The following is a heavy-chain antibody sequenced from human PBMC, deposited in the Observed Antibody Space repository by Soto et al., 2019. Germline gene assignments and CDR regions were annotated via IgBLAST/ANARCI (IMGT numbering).Heavy chain of an antibody. J-gene: IGHJ6*02. Sequence: ASVKVSCKASGYTFTSYGISWVRQAPGQGLEWMGWISAYNGNTNYAQKLQGRVTMTTDTSTSTAYMGLRSLRSDDTAVYYCARDLGLTIFGVVRYYYGMDVWGQGTTVTVSS. CDR1: GYTFTSYG. CDR3: ARDLGLTIFGVVRYYYGMDV. D-gene: IGHD3-3*01. V-gene: IGHV1-18*01. CDR2: ISAYNGNT.